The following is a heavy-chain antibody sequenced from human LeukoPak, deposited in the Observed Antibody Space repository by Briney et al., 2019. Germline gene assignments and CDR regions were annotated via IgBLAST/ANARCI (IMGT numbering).Heavy chain of an antibody. J-gene: IGHJ4*02. CDR3: ALVGATTLGVFDY. D-gene: IGHD1-26*01. CDR2: IIPILGIA. Sequence: ASVKVSCKASGGTFSSSAISWVRQAPGQGLEWMGRIIPILGIANYAQKFQGRVTITADKSTSTAYMELSSLRSEDTAVYYCALVGATTLGVFDYWGQGTLVTVSS. CDR1: GGTFSSSA. V-gene: IGHV1-69*04.